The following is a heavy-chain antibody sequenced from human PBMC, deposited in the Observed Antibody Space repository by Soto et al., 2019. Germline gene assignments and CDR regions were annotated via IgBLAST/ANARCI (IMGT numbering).Heavy chain of an antibody. CDR3: ARVGPRYSSSWYLRGPIDY. V-gene: IGHV4-59*12. Sequence: PSETLSLTCTVSGGSISSYYWSWIRQHPGKGLEWVGYIYYSGSTNYNPSLKSRVTISVDTSKNQFSLKLSSVTAADTAVYYCARVGPRYSSSWYLRGPIDYWGQGTLVTVSS. CDR2: IYYSGST. J-gene: IGHJ4*02. CDR1: GGSISSYY. D-gene: IGHD6-13*01.